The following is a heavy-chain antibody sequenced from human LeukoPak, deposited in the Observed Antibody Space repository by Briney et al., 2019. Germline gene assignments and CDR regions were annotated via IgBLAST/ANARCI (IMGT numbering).Heavy chain of an antibody. D-gene: IGHD2-15*01. CDR2: ISSSSTYT. CDR3: AGAFIRGVVAATGY. J-gene: IGHJ4*02. CDR1: GFTFSDSY. Sequence: TGGSLRLSCAASGFTFSDSYMSWIRQAPGKGLEWVSYISSSSTYTEYAGSVKGRFTISRDNAKNSLYLQMNSLRAEDTAVYYCAGAFIRGVVAATGYWGQGTLVTVSS. V-gene: IGHV3-11*06.